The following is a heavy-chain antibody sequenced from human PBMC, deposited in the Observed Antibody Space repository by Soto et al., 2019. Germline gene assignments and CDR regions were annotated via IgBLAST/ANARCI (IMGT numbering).Heavy chain of an antibody. CDR1: GFTFSSYA. CDR2: ISGSGGST. Sequence: PGWSLILSCAASGFTFSSYAMSWVRQAPGKGLEWVSAISGSGGSTYYADSVKGRFTISRDNSKNTLYLQMNSLRAEGTAVYYCAKDGTHRVFDPWGQGTLVTVSA. V-gene: IGHV3-23*01. J-gene: IGHJ5*02. CDR3: AKDGTHRVFDP.